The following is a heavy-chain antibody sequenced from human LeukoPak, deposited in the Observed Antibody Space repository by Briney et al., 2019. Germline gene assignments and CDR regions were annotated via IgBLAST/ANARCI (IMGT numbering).Heavy chain of an antibody. V-gene: IGHV1-69*06. J-gene: IGHJ6*03. CDR1: GYTFTSYG. CDR3: ARGDYANYYYYYYMDV. Sequence: GASVKVSCKASGYTFTSYGISWVRQAPGQGLEWMGGIIPIFGTANYAQKFQGRVTITADKSTSTAYMELSSLRSEDTAVYYCARGDYANYYYYYYMDVWGKGTTVTVSS. CDR2: IIPIFGTA. D-gene: IGHD3-16*01.